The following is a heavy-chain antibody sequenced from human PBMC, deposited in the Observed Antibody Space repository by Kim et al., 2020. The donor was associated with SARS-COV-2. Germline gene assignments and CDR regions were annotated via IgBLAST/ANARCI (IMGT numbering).Heavy chain of an antibody. J-gene: IGHJ5*02. CDR3: AKHWIRTQGP. D-gene: IGHD1-1*01. CDR1: GFVFSDYD. CDR2: ISFDVDRKT. Sequence: GGSLRLSCAASGFVFSDYDMSWVRQAPGKGLEWMSAISFDVDRKTYYADAVRGRFSISRDASKNTVYLQMHSLRAEETALYYCAKHWIRTQGPWGQGTLVTASP. V-gene: IGHV3-23*01.